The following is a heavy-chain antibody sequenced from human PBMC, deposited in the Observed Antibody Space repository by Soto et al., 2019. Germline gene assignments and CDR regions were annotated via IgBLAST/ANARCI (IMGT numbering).Heavy chain of an antibody. D-gene: IGHD4-4*01. CDR3: ARGLHYSNYVDYYYYGMDV. J-gene: IGHJ6*02. V-gene: IGHV4-34*01. CDR1: GGSFSGYY. Sequence: SETLSLTCAVYGGSFSGYYWSWIRHPPGKGLEWIGEINHSGSTNYNPSLKSRVTISVDTSKNQFSLKLSSVTAADTAVYYCARGLHYSNYVDYYYYGMDVWGQGTTVTVSS. CDR2: INHSGST.